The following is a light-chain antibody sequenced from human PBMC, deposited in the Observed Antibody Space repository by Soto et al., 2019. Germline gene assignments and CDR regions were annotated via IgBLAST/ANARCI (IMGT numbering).Light chain of an antibody. CDR2: DVS. J-gene: IGLJ1*01. Sequence: QSALTQPASVSGSPGQSITISCTGTSSDVGGYNYVSWYQQHPGKAPKLMIYDVSNRPSGVSNRFSGSKSGNTASLTISGLQAEDEADYYCSSYTSSSTLVLGTATKLTVL. CDR3: SSYTSSSTLV. CDR1: SSDVGGYNY. V-gene: IGLV2-14*01.